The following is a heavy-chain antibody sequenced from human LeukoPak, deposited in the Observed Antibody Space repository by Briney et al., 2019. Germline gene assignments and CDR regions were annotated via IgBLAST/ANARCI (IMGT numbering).Heavy chain of an antibody. CDR2: ISGSGGST. J-gene: IGHJ4*02. CDR3: AKFLTPILTGYLAGNLDY. Sequence: AGGSLRLSCAASGFTFSSYAMSWVRQAPGKGLEWVSAISGSGGSTYYADSVKGRFTISRDNSKNTLYLQMNSLRAEDTAVYYCAKFLTPILTGYLAGNLDYWGQGTLVTVSS. CDR1: GFTFSSYA. V-gene: IGHV3-23*01. D-gene: IGHD3-9*01.